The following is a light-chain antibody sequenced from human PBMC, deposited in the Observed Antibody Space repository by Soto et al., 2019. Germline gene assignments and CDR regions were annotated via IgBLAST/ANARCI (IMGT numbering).Light chain of an antibody. Sequence: EIVLRQSPGTLALSAWERATLSCRASQSVSSSYLAWYQQKPGQAPRLLIYGASTRATGIPARFSGSGSGTEFTLTISSLQSEDFAVYYCQQYNNWPPWTFGQGTRVDIK. J-gene: IGKJ1*01. CDR3: QQYNNWPPWT. CDR2: GAS. V-gene: IGKV3-15*01. CDR1: QSVSSSY.